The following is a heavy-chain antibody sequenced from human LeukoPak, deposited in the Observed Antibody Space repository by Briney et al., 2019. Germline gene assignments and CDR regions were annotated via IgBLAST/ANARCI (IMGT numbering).Heavy chain of an antibody. V-gene: IGHV1-2*06. CDR2: FNPNSGGT. Sequence: GASVKVSCKASGYTFTGYYMHWVRQAPGQGLEWMGRFNPNSGGTNYAQKFQGRVTMTRDTSISTAYMELSRLRSDDTAVYYCARGSDYYDSSAAIDYWGQGTLVTVSS. D-gene: IGHD3-22*01. CDR3: ARGSDYYDSSAAIDY. J-gene: IGHJ4*02. CDR1: GYTFTGYY.